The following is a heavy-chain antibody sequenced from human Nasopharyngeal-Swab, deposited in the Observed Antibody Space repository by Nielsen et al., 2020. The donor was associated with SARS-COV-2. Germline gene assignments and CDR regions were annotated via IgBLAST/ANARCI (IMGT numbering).Heavy chain of an antibody. CDR3: ATAYNGNYYWDY. CDR2: MYPRDSDT. Sequence: KVSCKGSGYSFSSYWIGWARQMPGKGLEWMGIMYPRDSDTRYSPSFQGQVTISADKSISTAYLQWSSLKASDTAMYYCATAYNGNYYWDYWGQGTLVTVSS. J-gene: IGHJ4*02. CDR1: GYSFSSYW. V-gene: IGHV5-51*01. D-gene: IGHD1-7*01.